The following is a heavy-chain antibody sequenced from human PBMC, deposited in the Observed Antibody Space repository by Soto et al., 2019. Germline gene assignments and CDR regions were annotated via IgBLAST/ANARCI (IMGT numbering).Heavy chain of an antibody. CDR1: GGTFSSYA. CDR2: IIPIFGTA. J-gene: IGHJ6*02. V-gene: IGHV1-69*13. D-gene: IGHD5-18*01. Sequence: ASVKVSCKASGGTFSSYAISWVRQAPGQGLEWMGGIIPIFGTANYAQKFQGRVTITADESTSTAYMELSSLRSEDTAVYYCASGGVDTAMVTPVKGYYYYYGMDVWGQGTTVTVSS. CDR3: ASGGVDTAMVTPVKGYYYYYGMDV.